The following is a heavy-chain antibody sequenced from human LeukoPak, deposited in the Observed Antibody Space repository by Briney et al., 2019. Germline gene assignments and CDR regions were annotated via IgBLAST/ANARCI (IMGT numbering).Heavy chain of an antibody. CDR1: GYTFSNYN. CDR3: ARDNYSGYDSGWFDP. V-gene: IGHV1-18*04. D-gene: IGHD5-12*01. Sequence: ASVKVSCKASGYTFSNYNIHWLRQAPGQGLEWMGWISAYNGNTNYAQKLQGRVTMTTDTSTSTAYMELRSLRSDDTAVYYCARDNYSGYDSGWFDPWGQGTLVTVSS. J-gene: IGHJ5*02. CDR2: ISAYNGNT.